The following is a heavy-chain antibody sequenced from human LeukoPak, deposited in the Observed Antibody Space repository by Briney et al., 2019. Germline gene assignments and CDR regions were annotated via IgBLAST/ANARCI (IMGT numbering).Heavy chain of an antibody. Sequence: ASVKVSCKASGYTFTGYHMHWVRQAPGQGLEWMGIINPSGGSTTYTQKFQGRVTMTRDTSTSTVYLELSSLRYDDTAVYYCARDIRLVPAAREVDYWGQGTLVTVSS. CDR3: ARDIRLVPAAREVDY. D-gene: IGHD2-2*01. CDR2: INPSGGST. V-gene: IGHV1-46*01. J-gene: IGHJ4*02. CDR1: GYTFTGYH.